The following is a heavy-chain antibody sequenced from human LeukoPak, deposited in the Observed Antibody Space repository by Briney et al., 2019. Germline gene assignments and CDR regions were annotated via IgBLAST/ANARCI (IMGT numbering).Heavy chain of an antibody. CDR2: MYYSGST. CDR3: ARVNIVVVPAAIDIDWFDP. V-gene: IGHV4-59*01. Sequence: PSETLSLTCTVSGRSISSYYWSWIRQPPGKGLEWIGYMYYSGSTNYNPSLKSRVTISVDTSKNQFSLKLSSVTAADTAVYYCARVNIVVVPAAIDIDWFDPWGQGTLVTVSS. D-gene: IGHD2-2*01. CDR1: GRSISSYY. J-gene: IGHJ5*02.